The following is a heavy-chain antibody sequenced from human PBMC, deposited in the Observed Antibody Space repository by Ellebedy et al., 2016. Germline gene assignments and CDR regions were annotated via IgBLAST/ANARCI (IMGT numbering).Heavy chain of an antibody. V-gene: IGHV3-21*06. Sequence: GGSLRLSXAASGFTFSISGMTWVRQVPGKGLEWVATIVSSGREAYYADPLKGRFTISRDNAMNSVYLQLNSLSVEDTAVYYCTRDGSEWSRDLWGQGTLVTVSS. CDR1: GFTFSISG. D-gene: IGHD3-3*01. CDR2: IVSSGREA. J-gene: IGHJ4*02. CDR3: TRDGSEWSRDL.